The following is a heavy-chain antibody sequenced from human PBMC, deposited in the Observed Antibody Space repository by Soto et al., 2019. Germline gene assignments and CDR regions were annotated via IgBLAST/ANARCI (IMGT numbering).Heavy chain of an antibody. D-gene: IGHD6-13*01. CDR1: GYTFTSYA. J-gene: IGHJ5*02. Sequence: GASVKVSCKASGYTFTSYAMHWVRQAPGQRLEWMGWINAGNGNTKYSQKFQGRVTITRDTSASTAYMELSSLRSEDTAVYYCARDGQQLLSDRFDPWGQGTLVTVSS. CDR2: INAGNGNT. CDR3: ARDGQQLLSDRFDP. V-gene: IGHV1-3*01.